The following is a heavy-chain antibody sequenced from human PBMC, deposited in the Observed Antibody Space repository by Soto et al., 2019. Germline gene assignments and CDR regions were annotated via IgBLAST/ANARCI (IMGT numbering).Heavy chain of an antibody. V-gene: IGHV1-2*04. CDR1: GYTFTGYY. J-gene: IGHJ3*02. CDR2: INPNSGGT. D-gene: IGHD6-19*01. CDR3: ATAAGIAVAGTFAFDI. Sequence: ASVKVSCKASGYTFTGYYMHWVRQAPGQGLEWMGWINPNSGGTNYAQKFQGWVTMTRDTSISTAYMELSRLRSDDTAVYYCATAAGIAVAGTFAFDIWGQATMVTVSS.